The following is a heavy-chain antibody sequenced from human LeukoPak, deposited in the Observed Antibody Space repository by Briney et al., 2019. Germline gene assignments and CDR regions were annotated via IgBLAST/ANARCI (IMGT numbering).Heavy chain of an antibody. J-gene: IGHJ4*02. Sequence: ASVKVSCKASGYTFIGYYIHWVRQAPGQGLEWMGRINPKSGGTNSAQRFQGRVTMTRDTSINTAYMELSSLRSDDTAVYCCARAIYDSSGYYYDYWGQETLVTVSS. V-gene: IGHV1-2*06. CDR2: INPKSGGT. D-gene: IGHD3-22*01. CDR1: GYTFIGYY. CDR3: ARAIYDSSGYYYDY.